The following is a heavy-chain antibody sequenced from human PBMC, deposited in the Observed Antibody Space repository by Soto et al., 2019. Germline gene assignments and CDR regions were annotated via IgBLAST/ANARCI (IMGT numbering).Heavy chain of an antibody. V-gene: IGHV4-31*03. CDR1: GGSISSGCYY. D-gene: IGHD5-12*01. J-gene: IGHJ4*02. Sequence: QVQLQESGPGLVKPSQTLSLTCTVSGGSISSGCYYWSWIRQHPGKGLELIGYIYSSRSTYSNPSRKSRVTLSVYTATNQFSLKLSSVTAADKAVYYCAKGGYSGYQFDYRGQGTLVPVSS. CDR2: IYSSRST. CDR3: AKGGYSGYQFDY.